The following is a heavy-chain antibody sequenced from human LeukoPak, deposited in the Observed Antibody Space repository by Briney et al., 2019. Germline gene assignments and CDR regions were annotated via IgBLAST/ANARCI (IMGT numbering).Heavy chain of an antibody. Sequence: PSETLSLTCTVSGGSISSSSYYWGWIRQPPGKGLEWIGSIYYSGSTYYNPSLKSRVTISVDTPKNQFPLKLSSVTAADKAVYYCARYSNYGLFFFDYWGQGTLVTVSS. D-gene: IGHD4-11*01. CDR2: IYYSGST. J-gene: IGHJ4*02. CDR3: ARYSNYGLFFFDY. CDR1: GGSISSSSYY. V-gene: IGHV4-39*01.